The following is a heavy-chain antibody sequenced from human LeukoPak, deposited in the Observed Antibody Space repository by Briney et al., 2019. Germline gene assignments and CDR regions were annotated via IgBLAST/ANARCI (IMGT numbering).Heavy chain of an antibody. CDR1: GFTFSSYW. J-gene: IGHJ3*02. CDR2: IKQDGSEK. D-gene: IGHD6-19*01. CDR3: ARDHRPGYSSGWYGGNAFDI. Sequence: GGSLRLSCAASGFTFSSYWMSWVRQAPGKGLEWVANIKQDGSEKYYVDSVKGRFTISRDNAKNSLYLQMNSLRAEDTAVYYCARDHRPGYSSGWYGGNAFDIWGQGTMVTVSS. V-gene: IGHV3-7*03.